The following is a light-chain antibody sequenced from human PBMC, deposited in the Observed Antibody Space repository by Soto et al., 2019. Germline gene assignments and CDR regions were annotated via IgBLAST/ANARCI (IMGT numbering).Light chain of an antibody. CDR3: SSYTTSYSLL. CDR2: DVT. Sequence: QSVLTQPASVSGSPGQSITISCTGTSSDVGYSNSVSWYQQHPGKAPKLMIYDVTTRPSGVSNRFSGSKSDNTASLTISGLQAEDEADYYCSSYTTSYSLLFGGGTKLTVL. CDR1: SSDVGYSNS. V-gene: IGLV2-14*03. J-gene: IGLJ2*01.